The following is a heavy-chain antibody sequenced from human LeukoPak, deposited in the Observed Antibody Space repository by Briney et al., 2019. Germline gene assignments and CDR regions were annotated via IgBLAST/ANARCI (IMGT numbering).Heavy chain of an antibody. CDR3: ARYSSTWPYWYFDL. CDR1: GGSFSGYY. CDR2: INHSGST. J-gene: IGHJ2*01. D-gene: IGHD6-13*01. Sequence: SETLSLTCAVYGGSFSGYYWSWIRQPPGKGLEWIGEINHSGSTNYNPSLKSRVTISVDTSKNQFSLKLTSVTAADTAVYYCARYSSTWPYWYFDLWGRGTLVTVSS. V-gene: IGHV4-34*01.